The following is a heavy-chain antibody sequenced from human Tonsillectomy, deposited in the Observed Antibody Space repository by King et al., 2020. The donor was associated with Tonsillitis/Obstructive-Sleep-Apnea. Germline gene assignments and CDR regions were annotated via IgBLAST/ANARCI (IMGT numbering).Heavy chain of an antibody. J-gene: IGHJ4*02. CDR2: IYPGDSDT. Sequence: FQLVQSGAEVKKPGESLKISCKGSGYRFTTYWIAWVRQMPGKGLEWMGIIYPGDSDTRYSPSFQGQVTISADKSISTAYLQWSSLKASDTAMYYCARHVGDSSGYYSAFDYWGQGTLVTVSS. V-gene: IGHV5-51*01. CDR3: ARHVGDSSGYYSAFDY. CDR1: GYRFTTYW. D-gene: IGHD3-22*01.